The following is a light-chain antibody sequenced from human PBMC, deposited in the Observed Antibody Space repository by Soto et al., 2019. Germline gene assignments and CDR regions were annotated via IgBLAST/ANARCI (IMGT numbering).Light chain of an antibody. CDR1: SSNIGSNY. CDR2: RNN. Sequence: QLVLTQPPSASGTPGQRVTISCSGSSSNIGSNYVYWYQQLPGTAPKLLIYRNNQRPSGVPDRFSGSKSGTSASLAISGLRSEDEADYYCAAWDDSLSGPVFGGGTKL. CDR3: AAWDDSLSGPV. J-gene: IGLJ2*01. V-gene: IGLV1-47*01.